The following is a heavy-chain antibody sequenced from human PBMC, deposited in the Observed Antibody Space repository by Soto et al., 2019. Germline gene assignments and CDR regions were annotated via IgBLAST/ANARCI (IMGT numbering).Heavy chain of an antibody. CDR3: ARDLGVAYCGGDCYSGYFQH. V-gene: IGHV1-46*01. J-gene: IGHJ1*01. Sequence: ASVKVSCTASGYTFTSYYMHWVRQAPGQGLEWMGIINPSGGSTSYAQKFQGRVTMTRDTSTSTVYRELSSLRSEDTAVYYCARDLGVAYCGGDCYSGYFQHWGQGTLVTVSS. CDR2: INPSGGST. CDR1: GYTFTSYY. D-gene: IGHD2-21*02.